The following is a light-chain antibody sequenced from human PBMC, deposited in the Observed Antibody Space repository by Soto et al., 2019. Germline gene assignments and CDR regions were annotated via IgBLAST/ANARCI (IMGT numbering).Light chain of an antibody. Sequence: NFMLTQPHSVSESPGKTVTISCTRSSGSNASNYVQWYQQRPGSAPTTVIYEDNQRPAGVPDRFSGSIDSSSNSASLTISGLQTEDEADYYCHSYGSTDQGVFGGGTQRTVL. CDR1: SGSNASNY. J-gene: IGLJ3*02. V-gene: IGLV6-57*04. CDR2: EDN. CDR3: HSYGSTDQGV.